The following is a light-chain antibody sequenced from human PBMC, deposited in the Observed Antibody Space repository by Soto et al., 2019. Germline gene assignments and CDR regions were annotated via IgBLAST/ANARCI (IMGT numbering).Light chain of an antibody. CDR3: QQYNDWPPYT. Sequence: EIVMTQSPATLSVSPGERATLSCMASQTVTGALAWYQQKPGQAPRRLLYGASTRATGVPDRFSGSGSGTDFTLTISSLQSEDFAVYYCQQYNDWPPYTFGQGTDVEIK. V-gene: IGKV3-15*01. CDR2: GAS. J-gene: IGKJ2*01. CDR1: QTVTGA.